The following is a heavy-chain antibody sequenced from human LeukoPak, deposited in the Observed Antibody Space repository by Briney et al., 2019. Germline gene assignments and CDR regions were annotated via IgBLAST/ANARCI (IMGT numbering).Heavy chain of an antibody. D-gene: IGHD2-15*01. CDR3: ARETCSGGSCYFDY. V-gene: IGHV3-74*01. Sequence: GGPLRLSCAASVFTFSSYRMNWVRQAPGKALVWVSRIRSDGRSTSYADSVKGRFTISRDNAKNTLYLQMNSLSAEDTAVYYCARETCSGGSCYFDYWGQGTLVTVSS. CDR1: VFTFSSYR. J-gene: IGHJ4*02. CDR2: IRSDGRST.